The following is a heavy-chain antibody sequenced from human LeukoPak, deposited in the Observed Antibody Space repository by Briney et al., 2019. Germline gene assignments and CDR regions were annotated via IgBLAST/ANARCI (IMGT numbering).Heavy chain of an antibody. V-gene: IGHV4-38-2*01. CDR3: ARAGGSSSPYYYYYMDV. CDR2: IYHTGNT. CDR1: GYSISSGYY. J-gene: IGHJ6*03. Sequence: PSETLSLTCAVAGYSISSGYYWAWIRQPPGRGLEWIANIYHTGNTYYNPSLNSRVTMSVDTSKNQFSLRLSSVTAADTAVYYCARAGGSSSPYYYYYMDVWGKGTTVTVSS. D-gene: IGHD6-6*01.